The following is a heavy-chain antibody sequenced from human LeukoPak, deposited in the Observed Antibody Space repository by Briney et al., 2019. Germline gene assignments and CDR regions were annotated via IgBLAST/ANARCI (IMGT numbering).Heavy chain of an antibody. V-gene: IGHV4-39*01. CDR1: GGSISSSSYY. D-gene: IGHD4-17*01. J-gene: IGHJ4*02. Sequence: SETLSLTCTVSGGSISSSSYYWGWIRQPPGKGLEWIGSIYYSGSTYYNPSLKSRVTISVDTSKNQFSLKLSSVTAADTAVYYCARHPMTTVTRAPGADFDYWGQGTPVTVSS. CDR3: ARHPMTTVTRAPGADFDY. CDR2: IYYSGST.